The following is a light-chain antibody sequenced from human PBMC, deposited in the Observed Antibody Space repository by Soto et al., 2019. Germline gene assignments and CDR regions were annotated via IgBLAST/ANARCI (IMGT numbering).Light chain of an antibody. CDR3: ASWDDTLSVPI. CDR1: RSDIGSNY. V-gene: IGLV1-47*01. CDR2: RND. Sequence: QLVLTQPPSASGTPGQRVTISCSGSRSDIGSNYVYWYQHLPGMAPKLLIYRNDQRPSGVPDRISGSRSGTTASLAIIGLRSEDEADYYCASWDDTLSVPIFGGGTKLTVL. J-gene: IGLJ2*01.